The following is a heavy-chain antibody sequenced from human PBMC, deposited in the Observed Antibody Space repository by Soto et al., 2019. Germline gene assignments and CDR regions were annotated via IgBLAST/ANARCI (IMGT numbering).Heavy chain of an antibody. Sequence: SETLSLTCTVSGGSISSYYWSWIRQPPGKGLEWIGYIYYSGSTNYNPSLKSRVTISVDTSKNQFSLKLSSVTAADTAVYYCARELKTDYGDVDAFDIWGQGTMVTVSS. J-gene: IGHJ3*02. V-gene: IGHV4-59*01. CDR1: GGSISSYY. CDR3: ARELKTDYGDVDAFDI. CDR2: IYYSGST. D-gene: IGHD4-17*01.